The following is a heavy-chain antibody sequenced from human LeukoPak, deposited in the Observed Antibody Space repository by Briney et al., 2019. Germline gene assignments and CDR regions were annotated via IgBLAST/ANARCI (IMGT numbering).Heavy chain of an antibody. CDR3: ARAHTGGNYFDY. Sequence: AASATVSCKASGYTFTGYYMHWVRQAPGQGLEWMGWINPKSGGTNYAQKFQGRVTMTRDTSISTAYMELSRLRSDDTAVYYCARAHTGGNYFDYWGQGTLVTVSS. D-gene: IGHD3-10*01. J-gene: IGHJ4*02. CDR2: INPKSGGT. CDR1: GYTFTGYY. V-gene: IGHV1-2*02.